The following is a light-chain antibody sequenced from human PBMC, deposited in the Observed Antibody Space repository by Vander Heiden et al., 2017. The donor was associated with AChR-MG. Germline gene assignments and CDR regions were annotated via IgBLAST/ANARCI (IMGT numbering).Light chain of an antibody. CDR1: NSNNGNNY. V-gene: IGLV1-51*01. CDR3: GTWDSSLSVWV. J-gene: IGLJ3*02. Sequence: QSVLMQPPSVSAAPGQKVPISCFVTNSNNGNNYVSWCQQLPGTPPKLLIYDNKKRPSGMPDRFSGSKSGTAATLGITGLQTGDEADYYCGTWDSSLSVWVFGGGTKLTVL. CDR2: DNK.